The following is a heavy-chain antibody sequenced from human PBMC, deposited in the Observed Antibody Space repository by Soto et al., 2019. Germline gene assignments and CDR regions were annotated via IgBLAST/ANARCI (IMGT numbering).Heavy chain of an antibody. CDR2: ISAYNGNT. CDR3: ARDVLRYFPRLDP. J-gene: IGHJ5*02. CDR1: GYTFTSYG. V-gene: IGHV1-18*01. Sequence: ASXKGSCKASGYTFTSYGISWVRQAPGQGLEWMGWISAYNGNTNYAQKLQGRVTMTTDTSTSTAYMELRSLRSDDTAVYYCARDVLRYFPRLDPWGQGTLVTVSS. D-gene: IGHD3-9*01.